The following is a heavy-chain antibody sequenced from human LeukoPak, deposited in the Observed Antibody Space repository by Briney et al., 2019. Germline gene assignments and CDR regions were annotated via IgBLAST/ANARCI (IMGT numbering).Heavy chain of an antibody. J-gene: IGHJ4*02. D-gene: IGHD5-18*01. CDR2: IYYSGST. Sequence: SETLSLTCTVSGGSISSSSYYWGWIRQPPGKELEWIGSIYYSGSTYYNPSLKSRVAISMDKSKNQLSLKLNFVTAADTAVYYCARDRGGYTYSHDYWGQGTLVTVSS. CDR1: GGSISSSSYY. V-gene: IGHV4-39*07. CDR3: ARDRGGYTYSHDY.